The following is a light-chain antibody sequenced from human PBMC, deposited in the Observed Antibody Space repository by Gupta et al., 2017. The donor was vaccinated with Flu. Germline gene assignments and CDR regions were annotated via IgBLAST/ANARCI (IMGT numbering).Light chain of an antibody. V-gene: IGKV2-28*01. CDR2: LGS. CDR1: QSLLHRNGYNY. CDR3: MQELQTAWP. Sequence: DIVMTQSPLSLPVTPGEPASISCRSSQSLLHRNGYNYLDWYLQKPGQSPQFLIYLGSNRAYEVPDRFSGSGLGTDFTLKISRGEAEDVGVYYCMQELQTAWPFGQGTKVEIK. J-gene: IGKJ1*01.